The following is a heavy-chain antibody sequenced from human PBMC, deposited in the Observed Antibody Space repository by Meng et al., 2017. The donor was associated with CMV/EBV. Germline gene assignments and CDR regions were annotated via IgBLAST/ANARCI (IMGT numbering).Heavy chain of an antibody. Sequence: SVKVSCKASGGTFSSYAISWVRQAPGQGLEWMGGIIPIFGTANYAQKLQGRVTITTDESTSTAYMELSSLRSEDTAVYYCARVGYSSSPQWLTSNDQYYFDYWGQGTLVTVSS. J-gene: IGHJ4*02. V-gene: IGHV1-69*05. D-gene: IGHD6-13*01. CDR2: IIPIFGTA. CDR1: GGTFSSYA. CDR3: ARVGYSSSPQWLTSNDQYYFDY.